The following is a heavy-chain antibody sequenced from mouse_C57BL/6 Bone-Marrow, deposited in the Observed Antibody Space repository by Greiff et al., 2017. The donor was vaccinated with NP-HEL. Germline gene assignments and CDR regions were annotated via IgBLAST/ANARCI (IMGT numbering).Heavy chain of an antibody. D-gene: IGHD1-1*01. CDR1: GYAFSSYW. CDR3: ARGDYGSSRFGFAMDY. CDR2: IYPGDGDT. V-gene: IGHV1-80*01. J-gene: IGHJ4*01. Sequence: QVQLKQSGAELVKPGASVKISCKASGYAFSSYWMHWVKERPGKGLEWIGQIYPGDGDTKYNRKFKGKATLTAATSSSTAYMQVRSLTSEDSAVYFWARGDYGSSRFGFAMDYWGQGTSVTVSS.